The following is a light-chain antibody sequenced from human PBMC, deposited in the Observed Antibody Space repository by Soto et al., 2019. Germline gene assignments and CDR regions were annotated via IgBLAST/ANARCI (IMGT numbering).Light chain of an antibody. CDR2: AVA. V-gene: IGLV2-8*01. J-gene: IGLJ1*01. CDR1: KNDIGFYGF. CDR3: KPYACCNTCG. Sequence: QSALTQPPSASEPPGQSVTISCTGTKNDIGFYGFVLWYQHHPDKASSLIIYAVAQGPSGDPVRFTGCTAGTAASVAVYWPRAGDEADYVCKPYACCNTCGFGSGTKVT.